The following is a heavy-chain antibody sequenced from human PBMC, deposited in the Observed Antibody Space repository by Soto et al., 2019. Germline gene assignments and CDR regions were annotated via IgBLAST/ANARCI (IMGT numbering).Heavy chain of an antibody. Sequence: EVQLVESGGGLVQPGGSLRLSCAASGFSFSDDYMDWVRQVPGKGLEWVGRTRNKANSYSAEYAPPVKGRFTISRHDLEDSMYLQMNNLKTEDTAVYYCARDTGGSYDYWGQGALVTVSS. J-gene: IGHJ4*02. V-gene: IGHV3-72*01. CDR2: TRNKANSYSA. D-gene: IGHD1-26*01. CDR1: GFSFSDDY. CDR3: ARDTGGSYDY.